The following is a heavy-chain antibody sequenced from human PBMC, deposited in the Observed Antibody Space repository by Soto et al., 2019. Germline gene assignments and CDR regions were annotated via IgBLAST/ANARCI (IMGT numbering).Heavy chain of an antibody. D-gene: IGHD6-19*01. J-gene: IGHJ3*02. CDR2: ISAYNGNT. V-gene: IGHV1-18*01. CDR3: ARDHSSGWLPDAFDI. Sequence: GASVKVSCKASGYTFTSYGISWVRQAPGQGLEWMGWISAYNGNTNYAQKLQGRVTMTTDTSTSTAYMELRSLRSDDTAVYYCARDHSSGWLPDAFDIWGQGTMVTVSS. CDR1: GYTFTSYG.